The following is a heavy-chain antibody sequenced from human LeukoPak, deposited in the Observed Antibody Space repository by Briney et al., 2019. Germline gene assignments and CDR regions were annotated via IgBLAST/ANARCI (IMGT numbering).Heavy chain of an antibody. D-gene: IGHD6-13*01. CDR1: GFTFSSYA. CDR2: ISYDGSNK. Sequence: GGSLRLSCAASGFTFSSYAMHWVRQAPGKGLEWVAVISYDGSNKYYADSVKGRFTISRDNSKNTLYLQMNSLRAEDTAVYYCASIAAARFGYWGQGTLATVSS. V-gene: IGHV3-30*04. J-gene: IGHJ4*02. CDR3: ASIAAARFGY.